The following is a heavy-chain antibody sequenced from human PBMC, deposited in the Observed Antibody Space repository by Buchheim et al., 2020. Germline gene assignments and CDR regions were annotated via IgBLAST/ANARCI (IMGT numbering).Heavy chain of an antibody. D-gene: IGHD6-19*01. CDR3: AKGIAVAGDDY. CDR1: GFTFSSYG. Sequence: QVQLVESGGGVVQPGRSLRLSCAASGFTFSSYGMHWVRQAPGKGLEWVAVISYDGSNKYYADSVKGRFTISRDNSKTTLYLQMNSLRAEDTAVYYCAKGIAVAGDDYWGQGTL. V-gene: IGHV3-30*18. J-gene: IGHJ4*02. CDR2: ISYDGSNK.